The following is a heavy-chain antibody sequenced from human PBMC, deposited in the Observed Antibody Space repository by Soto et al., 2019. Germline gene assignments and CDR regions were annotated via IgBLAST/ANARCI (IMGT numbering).Heavy chain of an antibody. CDR3: ARDQGSGGSCR. V-gene: IGHV1-18*01. D-gene: IGHD2-15*01. CDR1: GYTFTSYG. CDR2: ISAYNGNT. Sequence: QVQLVQSGAEVKKPGASVKVSCKASGYTFTSYGISWVRQAPGQGLEWMGWISAYNGNTNYAQKLQGRVTMTTDTAPSTAYVEQRSLRSDDTAVDYCARDQGSGGSCRWGQGTLVTVSS. J-gene: IGHJ4*02.